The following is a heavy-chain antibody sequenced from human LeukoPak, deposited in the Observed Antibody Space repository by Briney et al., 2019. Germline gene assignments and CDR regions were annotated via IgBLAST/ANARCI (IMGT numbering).Heavy chain of an antibody. D-gene: IGHD2-2*02. J-gene: IGHJ3*02. Sequence: SDTLSLTCAVSGGSISSGGYSWSWIRQPPGKGLEWIGYIYHSGSTYYNPSLKSRVTISVDRSKNQFSLKLSSVTAADTAVYYCASSLCSSTSCYTGVAFDIWGQGTMVTVSS. CDR2: IYHSGST. V-gene: IGHV4-30-2*01. CDR3: ASSLCSSTSCYTGVAFDI. CDR1: GGSISSGGYS.